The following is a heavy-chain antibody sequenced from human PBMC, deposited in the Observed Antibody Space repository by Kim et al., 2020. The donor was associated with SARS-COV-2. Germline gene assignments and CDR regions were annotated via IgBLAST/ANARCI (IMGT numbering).Heavy chain of an antibody. Sequence: YATPVRSRFTISRDDSKNTLYLHMNSLKTEDTAVYYCTTVRFLYTSSWSDWGQGTLVTVSS. D-gene: IGHD6-13*01. CDR3: TTVRFLYTSSWSD. J-gene: IGHJ4*02. V-gene: IGHV3-15*01.